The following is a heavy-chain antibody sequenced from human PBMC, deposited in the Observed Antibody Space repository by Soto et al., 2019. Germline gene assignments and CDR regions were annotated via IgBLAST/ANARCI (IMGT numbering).Heavy chain of an antibody. J-gene: IGHJ3*01. V-gene: IGHV6-1*01. CDR1: GDSVSSDTVV. CDR2: TYYRSKWYH. Sequence: PSQTLSLTCAISGDSVSSDTVVWNWIRLSPSRGLEWLGRTYYRSKWYHEYAVFVQSRISINPDTSKNYFSLQLNSVTPEDTAVYYCARGIYDTSVGTAFDVWGQGTKVTVSS. CDR3: ARGIYDTSVGTAFDV. D-gene: IGHD3-22*01.